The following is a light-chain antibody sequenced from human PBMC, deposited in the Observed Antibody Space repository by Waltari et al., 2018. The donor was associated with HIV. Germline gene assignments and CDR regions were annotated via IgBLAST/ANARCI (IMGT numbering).Light chain of an antibody. CDR2: RDS. CDR3: HVWDSSTVV. CDR1: NSGSKN. V-gene: IGLV3-9*01. Sequence: SYELTQPLSVSVALGQTARITCGGNNSGSKNVHWYQQKPGQAPVLVIYRDSNRPSGIPERFSGSNSGNTATLTISRAQAGDEADYYCHVWDSSTVVFGGGTKLTVL. J-gene: IGLJ2*01.